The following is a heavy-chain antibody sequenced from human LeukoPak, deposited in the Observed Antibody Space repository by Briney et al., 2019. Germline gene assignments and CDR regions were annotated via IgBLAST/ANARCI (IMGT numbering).Heavy chain of an antibody. CDR3: ARDLGVRPVAGEYFQH. D-gene: IGHD6-6*01. Sequence: PSETLSLTCTVSGGSISSSSYYWGWIRQPPGKGLEWIGSIYYSGSTYYNPSLKSRVTISVDTSKNQFSLKLSSVTAADTAVYYCARDLGVRPVAGEYFQHWGQGTLVTVSS. CDR1: GGSISSSSYY. V-gene: IGHV4-39*07. J-gene: IGHJ1*01. CDR2: IYYSGST.